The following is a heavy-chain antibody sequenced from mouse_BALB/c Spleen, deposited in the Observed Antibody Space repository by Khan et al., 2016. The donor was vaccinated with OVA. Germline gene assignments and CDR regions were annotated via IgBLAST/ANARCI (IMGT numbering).Heavy chain of an antibody. CDR2: INPHIGET. D-gene: IGHD1-1*01. CDR1: GYSFTGYF. V-gene: IGHV1-20*01. CDR3: TRIYRSDFDY. Sequence: EVQLQESGPELVRPGASVKISCTASGYSFTGYFMNWVMQSHGKSLEWIGRINPHIGETFYNQRFKDKATLTVDESSSTAHMELRSLTSEYSAVYYCTRIYRSDFDYWGQGTTLTVSS. J-gene: IGHJ2*01.